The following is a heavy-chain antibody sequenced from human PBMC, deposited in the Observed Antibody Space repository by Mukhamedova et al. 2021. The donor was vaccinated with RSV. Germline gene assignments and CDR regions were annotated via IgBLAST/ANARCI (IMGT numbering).Heavy chain of an antibody. Sequence: YPGSVKGRFTISRENAKNSLYLQMNSLRAGDTAVYYCARDNYGMDVWGQGTTVTVSS. V-gene: IGHV3-13*01. CDR3: ARDNYGMDV. J-gene: IGHJ6*02.